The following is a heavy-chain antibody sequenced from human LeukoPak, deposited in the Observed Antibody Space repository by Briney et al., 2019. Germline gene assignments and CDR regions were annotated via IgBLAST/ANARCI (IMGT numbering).Heavy chain of an antibody. Sequence: PGGSLRPSCAASGFTFSSYEMNWVRQAPGKGLEWVSYISSSGSTIYYADSVKGRFTISRDNAKNSLYLQMNSLRAEDTAVYYCATISSITMVRGDFDYWGQGTLVTVSS. J-gene: IGHJ4*02. CDR2: ISSSGSTI. V-gene: IGHV3-48*03. CDR3: ATISSITMVRGDFDY. CDR1: GFTFSSYE. D-gene: IGHD3-10*01.